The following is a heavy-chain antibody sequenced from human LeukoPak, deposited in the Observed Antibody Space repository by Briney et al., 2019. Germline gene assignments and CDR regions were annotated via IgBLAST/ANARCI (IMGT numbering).Heavy chain of an antibody. CDR2: IIPIFGTA. Sequence: RASVKVSCKASGGTFSSYAISWVRQAPGQGLEWMGRIIPIFGTANYAQKFQGRVTITTDESTSTAYMELNSLRAEDTAVYYCARMTTVTRAFDIWGQGTMVTVSS. CDR1: GGTFSSYA. CDR3: ARMTTVTRAFDI. D-gene: IGHD4-17*01. V-gene: IGHV1-69*05. J-gene: IGHJ3*02.